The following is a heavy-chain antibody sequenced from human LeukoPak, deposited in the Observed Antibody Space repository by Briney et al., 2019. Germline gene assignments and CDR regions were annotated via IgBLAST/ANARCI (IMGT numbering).Heavy chain of an antibody. D-gene: IGHD1-26*01. CDR3: ARTSVGAAPIFDY. V-gene: IGHV1-3*03. Sequence: ASVKVSCKASGYTFTSYAMHWVRQAPGQRLEWMGWINAGNGNTKYSQEFQGRVTITRDTSASTAYMELSSLRSEDMAVYYCARTSVGAAPIFDYWGQGTLVTVSS. CDR1: GYTFTSYA. CDR2: INAGNGNT. J-gene: IGHJ4*02.